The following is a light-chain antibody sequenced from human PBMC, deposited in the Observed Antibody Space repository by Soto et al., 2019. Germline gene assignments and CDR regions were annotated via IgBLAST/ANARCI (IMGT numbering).Light chain of an antibody. CDR2: GAS. Sequence: EIVLTQSPGTLSLSPGERATLSCRASQSVGSTYLAWYQQRPGQAPRLLIYGASTRATGIPARFSGSGSGTEFTLTISSLQSEDFAVYYCQQYNNWPPSWTFGQGTKVDIK. J-gene: IGKJ1*01. V-gene: IGKV3-15*01. CDR1: QSVGSTY. CDR3: QQYNNWPPSWT.